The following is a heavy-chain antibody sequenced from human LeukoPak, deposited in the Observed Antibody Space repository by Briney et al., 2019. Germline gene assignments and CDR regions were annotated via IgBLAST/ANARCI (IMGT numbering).Heavy chain of an antibody. V-gene: IGHV1-8*03. CDR1: GYTFTSYD. CDR3: ARGPPRASGQIVGANAFHI. CDR2: MNPNSGNT. D-gene: IGHD3-22*01. J-gene: IGHJ3*02. Sequence: ASVKVSCKASGYTFTSYDINWVRQATGQGLEWMGWMNPNSGNTGYSRKFQGRVTITRNTSISTAYMELSSLRSEDTAVYYCARGPPRASGQIVGANAFHIWGQGTMVTVSS.